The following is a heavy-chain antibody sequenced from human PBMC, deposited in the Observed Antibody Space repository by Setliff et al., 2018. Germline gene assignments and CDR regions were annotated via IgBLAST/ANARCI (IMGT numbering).Heavy chain of an antibody. V-gene: IGHV4-39*07. Sequence: SETLSLTCIVSGGSINTNYYYWGWVRQPPGKGLEWIGTVSFSGSTYFNPSLKSRATILRDTSTNQFSLKLTSVTATDTAMYYCARDNTMVGATDYWGLGTLVTVS. CDR2: VSFSGST. J-gene: IGHJ4*02. D-gene: IGHD1-26*01. CDR1: GGSINTNYYY. CDR3: ARDNTMVGATDY.